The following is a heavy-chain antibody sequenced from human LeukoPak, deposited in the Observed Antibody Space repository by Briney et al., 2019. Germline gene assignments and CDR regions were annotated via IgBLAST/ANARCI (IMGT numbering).Heavy chain of an antibody. CDR2: VSPDGSVK. V-gene: IGHV3-7*05. Sequence: GGSLRLSCAASGFTFPSSWMSWVRQAPGKGLEWVAHVSPDGSVKAYVDSVRGRFAISRDNAENSLFLQINSLRAEATAVYYCAKDLGWLQFDYWGQGDLVSVSS. J-gene: IGHJ4*02. CDR3: AKDLGWLQFDY. D-gene: IGHD5-24*01. CDR1: GFTFPSSW.